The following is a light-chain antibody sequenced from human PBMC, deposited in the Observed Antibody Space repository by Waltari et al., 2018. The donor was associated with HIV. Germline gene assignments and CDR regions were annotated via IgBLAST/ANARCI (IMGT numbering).Light chain of an antibody. V-gene: IGLV2-23*02. CDR3: CAYAGSTTYVI. J-gene: IGLJ2*01. Sequence: QSALTQPASVYGSPGQSITNSCTGTSSDVGGYNLVSWYQQHPGKAPKLMIYDVSKRPSGVSNRFSGSKSGNTASLTISGLQAEDEADYYCCAYAGSTTYVIFGGGTKLTGL. CDR1: SSDVGGYNL. CDR2: DVS.